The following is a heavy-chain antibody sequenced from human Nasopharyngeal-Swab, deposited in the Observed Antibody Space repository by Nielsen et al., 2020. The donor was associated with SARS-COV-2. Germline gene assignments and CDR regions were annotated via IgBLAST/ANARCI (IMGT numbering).Heavy chain of an antibody. D-gene: IGHD3-16*02. CDR3: AATRYRDASGFYFDY. CDR2: INHSGST. Sequence: SETLSLTCAVYGGSFSGYYWSWIRQPPGKGLEWIGEINHSGSTNYNPSLKSRVTISVDTSKNQFSLKLSSVTAADTAVYYCAATRYRDASGFYFDYWGQGTLVTVSS. CDR1: GGSFSGYY. V-gene: IGHV4-34*01. J-gene: IGHJ4*02.